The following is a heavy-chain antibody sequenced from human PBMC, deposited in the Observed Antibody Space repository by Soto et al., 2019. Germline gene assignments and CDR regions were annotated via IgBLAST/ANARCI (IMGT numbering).Heavy chain of an antibody. V-gene: IGHV4-4*07. Sequence: SETLSLTCAVSGDSISSYSWNGIRQTAGRGLEWIGRVYPSGHTQYRSSFETRVTVSVDVSTNQFFLELRSVTAADTAVYYCARESGENWSYEAYWGQGTQVTVSS. CDR3: ARESGENWSYEAY. CDR2: VYPSGHT. D-gene: IGHD1-7*01. J-gene: IGHJ4*02. CDR1: GDSISSYS.